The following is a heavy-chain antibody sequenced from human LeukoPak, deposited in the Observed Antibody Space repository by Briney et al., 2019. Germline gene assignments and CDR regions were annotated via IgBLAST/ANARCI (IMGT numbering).Heavy chain of an antibody. CDR3: ARGRRVRGYSGYDFDY. J-gene: IGHJ4*02. D-gene: IGHD5-12*01. CDR1: GYTFTSYD. CDR2: MNPNSGNT. V-gene: IGHV1-8*01. Sequence: RASVKVSCKASGYTFTSYDINWVRQATGQGLEWMGWMNPNSGNTGYAQKFQGRVTMTRNTSISTAYMELSSLRSEDTAVYYCARGRRVRGYSGYDFDYWGQGTLVTVFS.